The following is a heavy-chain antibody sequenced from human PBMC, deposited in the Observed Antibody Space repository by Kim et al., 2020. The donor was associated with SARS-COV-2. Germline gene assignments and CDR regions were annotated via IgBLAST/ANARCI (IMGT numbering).Heavy chain of an antibody. J-gene: IGHJ1*01. CDR2: ILSKVSGGTI. CDR3: TWQSRDSGSYM. D-gene: IGHD1-26*01. CDR1: GIYVGTFTDAW. V-gene: IGHV3-15*01. Sequence: GGSLRLSCAASGIYVGTFTDAWITWVRQAPGKGLECVGRILSKVSGGTIDYAAPVKGRFTISRDDSESTLYLQMNSLATEDTAMYYCTWQSRDSGSYMWGQGTLVTV.